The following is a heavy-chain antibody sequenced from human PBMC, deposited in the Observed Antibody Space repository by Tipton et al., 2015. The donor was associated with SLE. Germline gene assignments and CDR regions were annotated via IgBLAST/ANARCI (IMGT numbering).Heavy chain of an antibody. D-gene: IGHD2-2*01. CDR2: IFHIGSA. V-gene: IGHV4-39*07. J-gene: IGHJ5*02. CDR1: GGSISSSSYY. CDR3: ARAEGYCGGKTNCYERRWIDP. Sequence: TLSLTCTVSGGSISSSSYYWAWIRQPPGKGLEWIGHIFHIGSAYYNPSLKSRVTISIDTSENQFSLKLTSMTAADTAVYYCARAEGYCGGKTNCYERRWIDPWGQGTLVTVSS.